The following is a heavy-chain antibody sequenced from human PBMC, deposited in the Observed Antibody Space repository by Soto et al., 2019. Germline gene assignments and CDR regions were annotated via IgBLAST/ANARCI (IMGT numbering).Heavy chain of an antibody. J-gene: IGHJ3*02. CDR3: AKGGGDIVVLVAAIGAFDI. D-gene: IGHD2-15*01. CDR1: GFTFSSYA. CDR2: ISGSGGST. V-gene: IGHV3-23*01. Sequence: EVQLLESGGGLVQPGGSLRLSCAASGFTFSSYAMSWVRQAPGKGLEWVSAISGSGGSTYYADSVKGRFTISRDNSKNTLYMQMNSIREEETAVYYCAKGGGDIVVLVAAIGAFDIWGQGTMVTVSS.